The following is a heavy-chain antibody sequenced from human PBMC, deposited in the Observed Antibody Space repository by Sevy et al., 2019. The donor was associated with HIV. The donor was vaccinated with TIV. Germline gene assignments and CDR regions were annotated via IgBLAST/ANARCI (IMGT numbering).Heavy chain of an antibody. V-gene: IGHV3-30*04. CDR2: ISYDGIIK. Sequence: GGSLRLSCAASEFTFNTHAMHWVRQAPGKGLEWVALISYDGIIKYYADSVKGRLTIARDNSKNTLSLQMNSLRVEDTAVYYWAREGGYTSAWSPGNHWGQGTLVTVSS. CDR3: AREGGYTSAWSPGNH. D-gene: IGHD6-19*01. J-gene: IGHJ4*02. CDR1: EFTFNTHA.